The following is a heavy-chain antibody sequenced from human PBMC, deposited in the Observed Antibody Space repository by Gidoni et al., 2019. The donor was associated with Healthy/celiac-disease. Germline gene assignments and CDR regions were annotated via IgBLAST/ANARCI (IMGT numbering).Heavy chain of an antibody. CDR1: GGSISSSSYY. CDR3: ARRCDYELWQSVHWFDP. CDR2: IYYSGRT. V-gene: IGHV4-39*01. J-gene: IGHJ5*02. Sequence: QLQLQESGPGLVKPSETLSLPRTVPGGSISSSSYYWGWIRQPPGKGLVWIGSIYYSGRTYYNPSLKSRVTISVDTSKNQFSLKLSSVTAADTAVYYCARRCDYELWQSVHWFDPWGQGTLVTVSS. D-gene: IGHD5-18*01.